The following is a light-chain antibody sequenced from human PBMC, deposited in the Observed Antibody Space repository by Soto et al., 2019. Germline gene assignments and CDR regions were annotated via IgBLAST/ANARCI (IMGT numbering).Light chain of an antibody. CDR3: QTYDTGVSGSI. CDR2: GNI. CDR1: RSNIGAGYD. Sequence: QSVLTQPPSVSGAPGQRVALSCAGTRSNIGAGYDVPWYQHLPGTAPKLLIFGNITRPAGVPDRFSGSKSGTSASLAITGLQAADEGYYYCQTYDTGVSGSIFGGGTKLTVL. J-gene: IGLJ2*01. V-gene: IGLV1-40*01.